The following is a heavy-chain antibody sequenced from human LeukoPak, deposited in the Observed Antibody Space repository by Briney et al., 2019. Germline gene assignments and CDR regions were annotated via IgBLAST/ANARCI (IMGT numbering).Heavy chain of an antibody. CDR2: ISGSGGST. CDR3: AKEGGYDPYYFDY. D-gene: IGHD5-12*01. CDR1: GFTFTSYA. J-gene: IGHJ4*02. Sequence: GGSLRLSCAASGFTFTSYAISWVRQAPGKGLEWVSAISGSGGSTYYADSVKGRFTISGDNSKNTLYLQMNSLRAEDTAVYYCAKEGGYDPYYFDYWGQGTLVTVSS. V-gene: IGHV3-23*01.